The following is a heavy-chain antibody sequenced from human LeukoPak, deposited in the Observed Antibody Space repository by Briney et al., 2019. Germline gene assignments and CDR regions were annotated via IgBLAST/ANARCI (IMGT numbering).Heavy chain of an antibody. J-gene: IGHJ4*02. D-gene: IGHD6-19*01. CDR3: ARLNQQWLVLDFDY. V-gene: IGHV4-34*01. Sequence: SETLSLTCVVYGGSFSGYYWSWIRQPPGKGLEWIGEINHSGSTNYNPSLKSRVTISVDTSKNQFSLKLSSVTAADTAVYYCARLNQQWLVLDFDYWGQGTLVTVSS. CDR2: INHSGST. CDR1: GGSFSGYY.